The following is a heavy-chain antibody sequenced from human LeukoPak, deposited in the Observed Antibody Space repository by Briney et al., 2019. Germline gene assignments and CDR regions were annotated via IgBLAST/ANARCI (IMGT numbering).Heavy chain of an antibody. CDR3: ARLYYSGYFSWFGP. D-gene: IGHD3-22*01. Sequence: SETLSLTCAVYGGSFSGYYWSWIRQPPGKGLEWIGEINHSGSTNYNPSLKSRVTISVDTSKNQFSLKLSSVTAADTAVYYCARLYYSGYFSWFGPWGQGTLVAVSS. CDR1: GGSFSGYY. CDR2: INHSGST. V-gene: IGHV4-34*01. J-gene: IGHJ5*02.